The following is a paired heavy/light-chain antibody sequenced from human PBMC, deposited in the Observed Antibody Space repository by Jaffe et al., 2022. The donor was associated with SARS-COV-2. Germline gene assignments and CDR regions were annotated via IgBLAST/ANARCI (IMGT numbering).Heavy chain of an antibody. CDR3: ARDMDPSLNWFDL. CDR1: GFTFTNYW. J-gene: IGHJ5*02. D-gene: IGHD3-10*01. CDR2: INQDGSEK. V-gene: IGHV3-7*01. Sequence: EVQLVESGGDLVQPGGSLRLSCVASGFTFTNYWMTWVRQSPAKGLEWVANINQDGSEKYFLFSLRGRFAISRDNAKNSLYLQMSNLRVDDTAVYYCARDMDPSLNWFDLWGQGTLVTVSS.
Light chain of an antibody. CDR1: SSNIGNYY. CDR3: GTWDSSLSGRF. J-gene: IGLJ2*01. CDR2: DNN. V-gene: IGLV1-51*01. Sequence: QFVLTQPPSVSAAPGQKVTISCSGRSSNIGNYYVSWYQQLPGAAPKLLIYDNNSRPSGIPDRFSGSKSGTSATLVITGLQTGDEADYYCGTWDSSLSGRFFGGGTKVTVL.